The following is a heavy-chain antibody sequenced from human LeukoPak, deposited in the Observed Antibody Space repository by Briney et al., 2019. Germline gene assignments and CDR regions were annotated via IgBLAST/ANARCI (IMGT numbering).Heavy chain of an antibody. D-gene: IGHD5-18*01. CDR1: GFTFSSYG. CDR3: AKIRPWIQLWLEMDY. CDR2: ISYDGSNK. Sequence: PGRSLRLSCSASGFTFSSYGMHWFRQAPGKGLHWVAVISYDGSNKYYADSVKGRFTISRDNSKNTLYLQMNSLRAEDTAVYYCAKIRPWIQLWLEMDYWGQGTLVTVSS. J-gene: IGHJ4*02. V-gene: IGHV3-30*18.